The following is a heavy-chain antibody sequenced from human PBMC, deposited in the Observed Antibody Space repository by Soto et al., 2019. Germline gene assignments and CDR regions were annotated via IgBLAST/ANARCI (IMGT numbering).Heavy chain of an antibody. V-gene: IGHV3-23*01. CDR3: AKDYSSEAGLR. Sequence: GGSLRLSCAASGFTFTTYAMNWVRQAPGKGLEWVSTISVSGDSTYYADSVKGRFAVSRDNSKNTIYLQMNSLRAEDTAVYYCAKDYSSEAGLRWGQGTLVTVSS. D-gene: IGHD6-13*01. CDR2: ISVSGDST. J-gene: IGHJ4*02. CDR1: GFTFTTYA.